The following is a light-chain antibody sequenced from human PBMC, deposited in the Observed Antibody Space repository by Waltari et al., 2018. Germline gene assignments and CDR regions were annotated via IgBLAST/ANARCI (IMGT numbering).Light chain of an antibody. V-gene: IGLV2-8*01. Sequence: QSALTQPPSASGSPGQSVTISCTGTSSDIGTYNLVSWYQQGPGKAPKLIIYEVTKRPSGVPERFSGSKSGNTASLTVSGLQADDEADYYCSSYAGSGNVVFGGGTKLTVL. J-gene: IGLJ3*02. CDR3: SSYAGSGNVV. CDR2: EVT. CDR1: SSDIGTYNL.